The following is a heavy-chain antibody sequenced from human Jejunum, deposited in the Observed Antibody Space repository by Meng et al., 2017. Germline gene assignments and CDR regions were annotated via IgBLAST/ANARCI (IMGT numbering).Heavy chain of an antibody. J-gene: IGHJ4*02. V-gene: IGHV4-30-4*01. CDR2: INHSGGT. D-gene: IGHD3-16*01. CDR1: GASISGADYY. CDR3: VREKRRTYYFDY. Sequence: QVQLQESGPGLVKPSQTLSLTCTVSGASISGADYYWSWIRQPPGKGLEWIGEINHSGGTNCNPSLKSRATISIDTSKNQFSLRLTSVTAADTAVYYCVREKRRTYYFDYWGQGTLVTVSS.